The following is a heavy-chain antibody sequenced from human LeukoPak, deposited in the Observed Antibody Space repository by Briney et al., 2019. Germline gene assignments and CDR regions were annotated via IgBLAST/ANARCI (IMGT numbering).Heavy chain of an antibody. V-gene: IGHV1-69*13. J-gene: IGHJ4*02. CDR3: ARGRHPVRGVISMNFDY. CDR2: IIPILGTA. Sequence: GASVKVSCKASGGTFSSYAISWVRQAPGQGLEWMGGIIPILGTANYAQKFQGRVTITADESTSTAYMELSSLRSEDTAVYYCARGRHPVRGVISMNFDYWGQGTLVTVSS. D-gene: IGHD3-10*01. CDR1: GGTFSSYA.